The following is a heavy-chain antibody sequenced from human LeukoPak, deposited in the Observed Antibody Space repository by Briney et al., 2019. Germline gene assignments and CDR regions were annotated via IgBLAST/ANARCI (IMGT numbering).Heavy chain of an antibody. D-gene: IGHD2-8*01. V-gene: IGHV3-48*01. CDR2: ISSSSSTI. CDR1: GFTFSSYS. Sequence: GGSLRLSCAASGFTFSSYSMNWVRQAPGKGLEWVSYISSSSSTIYYADSVKGRFTISRDNAKNSLYLQMNSLRAEDTAVYYCARDSLRYYYYMDVWGKGTTVTVSS. J-gene: IGHJ6*03. CDR3: ARDSLRYYYYMDV.